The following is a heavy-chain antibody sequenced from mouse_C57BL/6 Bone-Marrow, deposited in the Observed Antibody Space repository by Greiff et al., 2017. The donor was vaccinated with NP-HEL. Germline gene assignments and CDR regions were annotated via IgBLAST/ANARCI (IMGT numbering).Heavy chain of an antibody. CDR1: GYTFTSYG. CDR3: ARRWLLGYAMDY. V-gene: IGHV1-81*01. Sequence: VQLQQSGAELARPGASVKLSCKASGYTFTSYGISWVKQRTGQGLEWIGEIYPRSGNTYYNEKFKGKATLTADKSSSTAYMELRSLTSEDSAFYFCARRWLLGYAMDYWGQGTSVTVSS. D-gene: IGHD2-3*01. CDR2: IYPRSGNT. J-gene: IGHJ4*01.